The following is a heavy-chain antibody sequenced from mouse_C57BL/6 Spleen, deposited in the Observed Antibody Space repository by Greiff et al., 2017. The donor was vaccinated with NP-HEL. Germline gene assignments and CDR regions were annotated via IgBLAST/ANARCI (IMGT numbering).Heavy chain of an antibody. V-gene: IGHV1-18*01. CDR3: SRYYGSSYGFAY. CDR2: INPNNGGT. CDR1: GYTFTDYN. J-gene: IGHJ3*01. D-gene: IGHD1-1*01. Sequence: EVQLQQSGPELVKPGASVKIPCKASGYTFTDYNMDWVKQSHGKSLEWIGDINPNNGGTIDNQKFKGKATLTVDKSSSTAYMELRSLTSEDTAFYYCSRYYGSSYGFAYWGQGTLVTVSA.